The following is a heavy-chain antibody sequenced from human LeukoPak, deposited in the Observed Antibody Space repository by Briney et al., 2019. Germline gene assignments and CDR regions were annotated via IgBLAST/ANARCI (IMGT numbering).Heavy chain of an antibody. CDR2: ISGSGGST. J-gene: IGHJ4*02. CDR3: ARHEYYYDSSGYYDY. D-gene: IGHD3-22*01. CDR1: GFTFSSYA. Sequence: PGGSLRLSCAASGFTFSSYAMSWVRQAPGKGLEWVSAISGSGGSTYYADSVKGRFTISRDNSKNTLYLQMNSLRAEDTAVYYCARHEYYYDSSGYYDYWGQGTVVSVSS. V-gene: IGHV3-23*01.